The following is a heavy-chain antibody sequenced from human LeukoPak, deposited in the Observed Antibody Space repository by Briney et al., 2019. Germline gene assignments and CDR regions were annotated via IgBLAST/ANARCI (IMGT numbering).Heavy chain of an antibody. CDR1: GFTFDNYA. CDR3: AREGVPGATAHHYDY. V-gene: IGHV3-9*01. Sequence: PGGSLRLSCAVSGFTFDNYAMHWVRQVPGKGLEWVSSISWNSDFIYYADSVKGRFTISRDNAKKSLYLQMNSLRAEDTGVYYCAREGVPGATAHHYDYWGQGSLVTVSS. D-gene: IGHD1-26*01. J-gene: IGHJ4*02. CDR2: ISWNSDFI.